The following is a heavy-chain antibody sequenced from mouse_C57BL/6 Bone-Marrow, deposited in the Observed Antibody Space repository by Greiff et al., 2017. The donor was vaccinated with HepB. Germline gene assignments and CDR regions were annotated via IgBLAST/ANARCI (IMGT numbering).Heavy chain of an antibody. CDR1: GYTFTSYW. V-gene: IGHV1-64*01. D-gene: IGHD2-5*01. CDR3: ARYSNSPWFAY. Sequence: VQLQQSGAELVKPGASVKLSCKASGYTFTSYWMHWVKQRPGQGLEWIGMIHPNSGSTNYNEKFKSKATLTVDKSSSTAYMQLSSLTSEDSAVYYCARYSNSPWFAYWGQGTLVTVSA. CDR2: IHPNSGST. J-gene: IGHJ3*01.